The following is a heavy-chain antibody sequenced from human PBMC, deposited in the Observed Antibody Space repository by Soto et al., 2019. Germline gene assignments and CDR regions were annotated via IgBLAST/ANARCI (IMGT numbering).Heavy chain of an antibody. CDR1: GFPFSSYS. Sequence: GGSLRLSCAASGFPFSSYSMNWVRQAPGKGLEWVSSISSSSSYIYYADSVKGRFTISRDNAKNSLYLQMNSLRAEDTAVYYCARGPKSYYYDSSGFPHTYIWGQGTMVTVSS. V-gene: IGHV3-21*01. CDR2: ISSSSSYI. CDR3: ARGPKSYYYDSSGFPHTYI. D-gene: IGHD3-22*01. J-gene: IGHJ3*02.